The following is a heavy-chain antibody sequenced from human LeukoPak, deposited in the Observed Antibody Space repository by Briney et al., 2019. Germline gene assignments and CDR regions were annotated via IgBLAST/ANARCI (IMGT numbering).Heavy chain of an antibody. CDR1: GGSISSSSHY. J-gene: IGHJ4*02. D-gene: IGHD3-22*01. V-gene: IGHV4-39*07. Sequence: SETLSLTCTVSGGSISSSSHYWGWIRQPPGKGLEWIGSMYYRGSTYHNPSLKSRVTISVDTSKNQFSLKLSSVTAADTAVYYCAREGPKRYYDSSEGPFDYWGQGTLVTVSS. CDR2: MYYRGST. CDR3: AREGPKRYYDSSEGPFDY.